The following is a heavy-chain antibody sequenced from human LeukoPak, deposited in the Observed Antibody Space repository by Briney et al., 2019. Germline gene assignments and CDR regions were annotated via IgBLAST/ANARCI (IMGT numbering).Heavy chain of an antibody. J-gene: IGHJ6*01. CDR3: AKMKGHPLPKYYMDF. V-gene: IGHV3-23*01. CDR1: GFTFSGFA. CDR2: ISGSGDNT. D-gene: IGHD1-26*01. Sequence: GGSLRLFCAASGFTFSGFAMSWVRRTAGEGLEWVSGISGSGDNTLYADSVKGRFTISRDNSKNTLYLEMNSLRAEDTTIYYCAKMKGHPLPKYYMDFWGHGTTVTVSS.